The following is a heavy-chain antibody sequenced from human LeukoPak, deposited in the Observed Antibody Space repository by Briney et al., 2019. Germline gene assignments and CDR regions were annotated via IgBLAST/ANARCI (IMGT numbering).Heavy chain of an antibody. D-gene: IGHD3-3*01. J-gene: IGHJ6*03. CDR1: GFTFSSYG. CDR3: ARFDYDFWSGSHYYYMDV. Sequence: GGSLRLSCAASGFTFSSYGMHWVRQAPGKGLEWVAFIRYDGSNKYYADSVKGRFTISRDNSKNTLYLQMNSLRAEDTAVYYCARFDYDFWSGSHYYYMDVWGKGTTVTVSS. CDR2: IRYDGSNK. V-gene: IGHV3-30*02.